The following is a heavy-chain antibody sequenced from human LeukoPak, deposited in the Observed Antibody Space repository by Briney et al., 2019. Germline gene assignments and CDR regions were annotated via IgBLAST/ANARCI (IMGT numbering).Heavy chain of an antibody. CDR2: ISWNSGSI. CDR1: GFTFDDYA. J-gene: IGHJ4*02. V-gene: IGHV3-9*01. D-gene: IGHD3-22*01. CDR3: AKGGYDSSGYYLFDY. Sequence: PGGSLRLSCAASGFTFDDYAMHWVRQAPGKGLEWVSGISWNSGSIGYADSVKGRFTISRDNAKNSLYLQMNSLRAEDTALYYRAKGGYDSSGYYLFDYWGQGTLVTVSS.